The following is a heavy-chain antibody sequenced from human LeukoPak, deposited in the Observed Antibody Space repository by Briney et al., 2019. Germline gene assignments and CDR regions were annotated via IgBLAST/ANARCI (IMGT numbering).Heavy chain of an antibody. D-gene: IGHD3-10*01. CDR1: RFTFSSYT. J-gene: IGHJ4*02. CDR3: AKPMVRGVHFDY. V-gene: IGHV3-21*04. CDR2: IDPSSTYI. Sequence: GGSLRLSCSASRFTFSSYTMNWVRQAPGKGLEWVSSIDPSSTYIYYADSVKGRFTISRDNSKNTLYLQMNSLRAEDTAVYYCAKPMVRGVHFDYWGQGTLVTVSS.